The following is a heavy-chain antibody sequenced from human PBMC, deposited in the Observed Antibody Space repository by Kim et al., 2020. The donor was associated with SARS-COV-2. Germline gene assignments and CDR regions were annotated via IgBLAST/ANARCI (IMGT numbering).Heavy chain of an antibody. CDR1: GDSVSSNSAA. Sequence: QTLSLTCAISGDSVSSNSAAWNWIRQSPSRGLEWLGRTYYRSKWYNDYAVSVKSRITINPDTSKNQFSLQLNSVTPEDTAVYYCARDLDPNSGSYYIIGGNNWFDPWGQGTLVTVSS. V-gene: IGHV6-1*01. J-gene: IGHJ5*02. D-gene: IGHD3-10*01. CDR3: ARDLDPNSGSYYIIGGNNWFDP. CDR2: TYYRSKWYN.